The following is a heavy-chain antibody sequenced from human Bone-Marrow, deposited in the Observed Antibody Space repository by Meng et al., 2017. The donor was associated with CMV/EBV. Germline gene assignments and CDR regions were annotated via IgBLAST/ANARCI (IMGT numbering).Heavy chain of an antibody. D-gene: IGHD2-2*01. CDR1: GFTFSSYA. J-gene: IGHJ3*02. V-gene: IGHV3-23*01. Sequence: GGSLRLSCGASGFTFSSYAMTWVRQAPGKGLESVSTISASGASAYYADSVRGRFTISRDNSKNTLHLQINGLRAEDTALYYCAKGSTSWLSDAFDIWGQGTMVTVSS. CDR3: AKGSTSWLSDAFDI. CDR2: ISASGASA.